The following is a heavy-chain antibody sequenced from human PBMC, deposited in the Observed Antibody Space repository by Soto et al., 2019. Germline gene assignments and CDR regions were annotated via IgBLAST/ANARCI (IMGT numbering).Heavy chain of an antibody. Sequence: QVQLVQSGAEVKKPGSSVTVSCKASGGTFSSYAISWVRQAPGQGLEWMGGIIPILGTANYAQKFQGRVTITADESTSTAYMELNSLRSEDTAVYYCARMPAMAINNWFDPWGQGTLVTVSS. D-gene: IGHD5-18*01. CDR2: IIPILGTA. J-gene: IGHJ5*02. V-gene: IGHV1-69*01. CDR1: GGTFSSYA. CDR3: ARMPAMAINNWFDP.